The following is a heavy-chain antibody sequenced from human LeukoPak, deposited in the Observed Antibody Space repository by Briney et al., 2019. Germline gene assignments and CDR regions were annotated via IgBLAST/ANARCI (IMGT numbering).Heavy chain of an antibody. V-gene: IGHV3-21*01. J-gene: IGHJ4*02. CDR2: ISSSSYI. CDR1: GFTFSSYS. CDR3: ARSPNGYSSSSDRDY. D-gene: IGHD6-6*01. Sequence: GGSLRLSCAASGFTFSSYSMNWVRQAPGKGLEWVSSISSSSYIYYADSVKGRFTISRDNAKNSLYLQMNSLRAEDTAVYYCARSPNGYSSSSDRDYWGQGTLVTVSS.